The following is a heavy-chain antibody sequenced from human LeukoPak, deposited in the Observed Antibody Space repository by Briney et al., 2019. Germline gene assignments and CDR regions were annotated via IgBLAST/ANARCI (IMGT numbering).Heavy chain of an antibody. D-gene: IGHD2-21*01. CDR1: GFTFINYR. Sequence: GGSLRLSCLATGFTFINYRMHSLRQAPGKGLVWVSRINSDGTGTTYADSVKGRFTISRDNAKNTLYLQMNSLRAEDAAVYYCAKERLREVSVEYWGQGTLVTVSS. V-gene: IGHV3-74*01. CDR3: AKERLREVSVEY. CDR2: INSDGTGT. J-gene: IGHJ4*02.